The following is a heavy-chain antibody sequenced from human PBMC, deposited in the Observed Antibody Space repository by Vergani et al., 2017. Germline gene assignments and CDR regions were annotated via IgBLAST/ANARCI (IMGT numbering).Heavy chain of an antibody. D-gene: IGHD2-8*01. J-gene: IGHJ4*02. CDR1: GSTFSSYA. CDR3: ARQSRDVFCTNGVCPLGY. Sequence: VHLVESGGGVVQPGRSLRLSCAASGSTFSSYAMNWVRQAPGKGLEWVSYISRSSSTIYYADSVKGRFTISRDNAKNSLHLQMNNLRAEDTAVYYCARQSRDVFCTNGVCPLGYWGQGALVTVSS. V-gene: IGHV3-48*01. CDR2: ISRSSSTI.